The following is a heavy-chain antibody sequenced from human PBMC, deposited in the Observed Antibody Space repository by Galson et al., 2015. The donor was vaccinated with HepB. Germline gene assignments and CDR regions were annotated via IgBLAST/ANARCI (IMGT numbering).Heavy chain of an antibody. D-gene: IGHD5-18*01. CDR3: VKDTRGGYSYGFFDY. V-gene: IGHV3-9*01. CDR1: GFTFDDYA. Sequence: LRLSCAASGFTFDDYAMHWVRQTPGKGLEWVSGITWNSGSTAHADSVKGRFTISRDNDRNSLYLQMSNLRVEDTAFYYCVKDTRGGYSYGFFDYWGQGTLVTVSS. J-gene: IGHJ4*02. CDR2: ITWNSGST.